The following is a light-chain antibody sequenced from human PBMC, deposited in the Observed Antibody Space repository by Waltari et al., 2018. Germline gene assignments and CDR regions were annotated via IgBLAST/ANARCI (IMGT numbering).Light chain of an antibody. CDR2: AAS. Sequence: DIQMTQSPSSLSASVGDRVTITCRASQTISRYLNWYQQKLGKAPNLLIYAASSLQSGVPSRFSGSGSGRDFTLIITSLQPEDFATCYCQQSYSFTRTFGQGTKVEIK. CDR3: QQSYSFTRT. V-gene: IGKV1-39*01. J-gene: IGKJ1*01. CDR1: QTISRY.